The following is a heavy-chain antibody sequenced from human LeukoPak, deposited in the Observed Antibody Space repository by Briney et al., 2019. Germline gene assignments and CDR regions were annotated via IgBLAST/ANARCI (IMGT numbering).Heavy chain of an antibody. V-gene: IGHV4-34*01. J-gene: IGHJ4*02. D-gene: IGHD2-15*01. Sequence: KPSETLSLTCAVYGGSFSGYYWSWIRQPPGKGLEWIGEINHSGSTNYNPSLKSRVTISVDTSKNQFSLKLSSVTAADTAVYYCARIHRYCSGGACYVLDNWGQGTLVAVSS. CDR2: INHSGST. CDR1: GGSFSGYY. CDR3: ARIHRYCSGGACYVLDN.